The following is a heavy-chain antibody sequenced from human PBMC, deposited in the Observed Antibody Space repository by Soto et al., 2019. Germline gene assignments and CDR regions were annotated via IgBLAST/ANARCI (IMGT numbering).Heavy chain of an antibody. D-gene: IGHD4-17*01. J-gene: IGHJ5*02. CDR1: GGTFSSYA. V-gene: IGHV1-69*04. CDR3: AREIPSPTGTTLYNWFDP. CDR2: IIPILGLA. Sequence: QVQLVQSGAEVKKPGSSVKVSCKASGGTFSSYAITWVRQSPGQGLEWMGRIIPILGLANYAQKNQGRVTITADKTTRSAYKELSSLRSEDTSVYYCAREIPSPTGTTLYNWFDPLGQGAHFNVSS.